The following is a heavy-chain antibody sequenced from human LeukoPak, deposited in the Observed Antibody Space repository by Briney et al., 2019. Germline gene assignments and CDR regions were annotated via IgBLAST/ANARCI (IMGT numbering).Heavy chain of an antibody. Sequence: SGPTLVNPPQTLTLTCTFSGFSLTSSGVGLGWIRQPPGKALEWLALIYGDGDKRYSPSLKSRLTITKDTSTNQVVLTMTNMAPVDTGTYYCASYHTLSSGLDVWGQGTPVTVS. V-gene: IGHV2-5*02. CDR3: ASYHTLSSGLDV. J-gene: IGHJ6*02. CDR1: GFSLTSSGVG. CDR2: IYGDGDK. D-gene: IGHD3-16*02.